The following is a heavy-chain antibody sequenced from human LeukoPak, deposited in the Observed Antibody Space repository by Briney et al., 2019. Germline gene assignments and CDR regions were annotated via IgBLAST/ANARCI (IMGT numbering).Heavy chain of an antibody. V-gene: IGHV4-59*01. Sequence: GSLRLSCAASGFTFSSYAMSWVRQAPGKGLEWIGYIDYSGSTNYNPSLKSRVTISVDTSKNQFSLKLSSVTAADTAVYYCAREMGSGSEFDYWGQGTLVTVSS. D-gene: IGHD6-19*01. J-gene: IGHJ4*02. CDR1: GFTFSSYA. CDR2: IDYSGST. CDR3: AREMGSGSEFDY.